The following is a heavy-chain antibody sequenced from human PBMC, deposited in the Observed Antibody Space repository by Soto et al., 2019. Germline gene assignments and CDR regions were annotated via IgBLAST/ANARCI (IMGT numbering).Heavy chain of an antibody. CDR1: GGSISSYY. J-gene: IGHJ6*02. Sequence: SETLSLTCTVSGGSISSYYWSWIRQPPGKGLEWIGYIYYSGSTNYNPSLTSRVTISVDTSKNQFSLKLSCVTAADTAVYYCARERGDYDAYYYYCIDFWGQGTMVTVSS. D-gene: IGHD4-17*01. V-gene: IGHV4-59*01. CDR3: ARERGDYDAYYYYCIDF. CDR2: IYYSGST.